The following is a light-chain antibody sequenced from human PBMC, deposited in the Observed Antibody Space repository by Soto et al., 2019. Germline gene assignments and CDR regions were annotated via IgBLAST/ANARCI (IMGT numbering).Light chain of an antibody. J-gene: IGKJ1*01. V-gene: IGKV3-20*01. CDR3: QHYGTSTRT. CDR2: AAS. Sequence: EIVLTQSPGTLSLSPGESTTLSCRATQSVSATYLDWYQQKPGQAPRLLIYAASTRATDIPARFSGSGSGTDFTLAISRLEPEDFAVYWCQHYGTSTRTFGQGTKVEIK. CDR1: QSVSATY.